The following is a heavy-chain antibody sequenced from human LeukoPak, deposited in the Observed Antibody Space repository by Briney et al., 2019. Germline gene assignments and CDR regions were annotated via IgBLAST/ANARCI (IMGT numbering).Heavy chain of an antibody. V-gene: IGHV1-69*13. D-gene: IGHD2-15*01. Sequence: SVKVSCKASGGTFSSYAISWVRQAPGQGLEWMGGIIPIFGTANYAQKFQGRVTITADESTSTAYMELSSLRSEDTAVYYCARGHDCSGGSCYSDWFDPWGQGTLVTVSS. CDR2: IIPIFGTA. CDR1: GGTFSSYA. CDR3: ARGHDCSGGSCYSDWFDP. J-gene: IGHJ5*02.